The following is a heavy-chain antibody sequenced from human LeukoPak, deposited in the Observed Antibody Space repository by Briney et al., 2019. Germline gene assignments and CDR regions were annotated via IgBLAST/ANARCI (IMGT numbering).Heavy chain of an antibody. D-gene: IGHD3-10*01. CDR2: MNPNSGNT. CDR1: GYTFTSYD. V-gene: IGHV1-8*01. J-gene: IGHJ4*02. Sequence: GASVKVSCKASGYTFTSYDINWVRQATGQGLEWMGWMNPNSGNTGYAQKFQGRVTMTRDTSISTAYMELSRLRSDDTAVYYCARSRGTYYPTDYWGQGTLVTVSS. CDR3: ARSRGTYYPTDY.